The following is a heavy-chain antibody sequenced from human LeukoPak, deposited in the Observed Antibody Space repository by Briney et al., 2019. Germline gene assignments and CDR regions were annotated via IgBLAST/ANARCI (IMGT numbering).Heavy chain of an antibody. J-gene: IGHJ4*02. CDR3: ARVSGYDYVWGGYRSHFDY. D-gene: IGHD3-16*02. CDR1: GFTFSSYS. CDR2: ISSSSSYI. V-gene: IGHV3-21*01. Sequence: PGGSLRLSCAASGFTFSSYSMNWVRQAPGKGLEWVSSISSSSSYIYYADSVKGRFTISRDNAKNSLYLQMNSLRAEDTAVYYCARVSGYDYVWGGYRSHFDYWGQGTLVTVSS.